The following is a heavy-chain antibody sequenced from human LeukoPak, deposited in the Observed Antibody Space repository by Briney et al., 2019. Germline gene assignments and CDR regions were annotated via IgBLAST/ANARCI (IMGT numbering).Heavy chain of an antibody. D-gene: IGHD3-3*01. CDR2: ISSTSNYI. J-gene: IGHJ5*02. CDR1: GFNFNNYS. V-gene: IGHV3-21*01. CDR3: ARDYDFWSGANWFDP. Sequence: GGSLRLSCAASGFNFNNYSVNWVRQAPGKGLEWVSSISSTSNYIYYADSVKGRFTISRDNAKNSLYLQMHSLRAEDTAVYYCARDYDFWSGANWFDPWGQGTLVTVSS.